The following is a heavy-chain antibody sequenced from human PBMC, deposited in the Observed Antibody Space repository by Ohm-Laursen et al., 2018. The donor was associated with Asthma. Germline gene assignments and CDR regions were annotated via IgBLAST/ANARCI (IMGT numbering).Heavy chain of an antibody. CDR1: GFTFSSYA. D-gene: IGHD2-2*01. CDR2: LSGSGGST. J-gene: IGHJ4*02. Sequence: SLRLSCAASGFTFSSYAMSWVRQAPGKGLDWVSALSGSGGSTYYADSVKGRFNISRDNSKNTLYLQMNSLRAEDTAVYYCAKEDCSGTSCYYYFDYWGQGTLVTVSS. CDR3: AKEDCSGTSCYYYFDY. V-gene: IGHV3-23*01.